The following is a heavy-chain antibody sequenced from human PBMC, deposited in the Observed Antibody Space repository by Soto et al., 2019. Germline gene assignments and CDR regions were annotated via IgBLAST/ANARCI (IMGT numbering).Heavy chain of an antibody. J-gene: IGHJ4*02. D-gene: IGHD5-18*01. CDR2: ISWNSGSI. V-gene: IGHV3-9*01. CDR3: AKDWGSGQLWFSYSDY. CDR1: GFTFDDYA. Sequence: EVQLVESGGGLVQPGRSLRLSCAASGFTFDDYAMHWVRQAPGKGLEWVSGISWNSGSIGYADSVKGRFTISRDNAKNSLYLQMNSLRAEDTALYYCAKDWGSGQLWFSYSDYWGQGTLVTVSS.